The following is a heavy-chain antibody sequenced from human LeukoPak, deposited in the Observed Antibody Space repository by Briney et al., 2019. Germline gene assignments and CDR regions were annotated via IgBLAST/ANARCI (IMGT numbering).Heavy chain of an antibody. CDR3: AKGTSIAVARNWLDP. J-gene: IGHJ5*02. CDR1: GFTFNNYA. Sequence: GGSLRLSCAASGFTFNNYAMSWVRQTPGKGLEWVSTTTGTTTATYHADSVKGRFTISRDNSKNTLYLQMNSLRAEDTAVYYCAKGTSIAVARNWLDPWGQGTLVTVSS. D-gene: IGHD6-19*01. CDR2: TTGTTTAT. V-gene: IGHV3-23*01.